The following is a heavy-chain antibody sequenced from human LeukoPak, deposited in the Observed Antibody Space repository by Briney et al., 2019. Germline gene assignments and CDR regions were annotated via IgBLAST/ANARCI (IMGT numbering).Heavy chain of an antibody. Sequence: ASAKVSCKASGYTFTSYYMHWVRQAPGQGLEWMGWINPNSGGTNYAQKFQGWVTMTRDTSISTAYMELSRLRSDDTAVYYCARDLRSGWYDYWGQGTLVTVSS. V-gene: IGHV1-2*04. CDR3: ARDLRSGWYDY. CDR2: INPNSGGT. D-gene: IGHD6-19*01. J-gene: IGHJ4*02. CDR1: GYTFTSYY.